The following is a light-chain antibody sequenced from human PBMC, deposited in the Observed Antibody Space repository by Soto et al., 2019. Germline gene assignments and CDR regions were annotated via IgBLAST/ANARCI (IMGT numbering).Light chain of an antibody. Sequence: VVMTQSPATLSVSPGERATLSCRASQSVGTSLAWYQQTPGQAPRLLIYGTSTRATGIPARFSGSGSGTEFTLTISRLQSEDFGFYYRQQYSKWPLYTFGQGTKVDIK. J-gene: IGKJ2*01. CDR1: QSVGTS. V-gene: IGKV3-15*01. CDR3: QQYSKWPLYT. CDR2: GTS.